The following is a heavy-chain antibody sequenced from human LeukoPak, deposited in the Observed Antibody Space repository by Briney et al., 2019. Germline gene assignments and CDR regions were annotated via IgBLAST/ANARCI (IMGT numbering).Heavy chain of an antibody. CDR2: IYYDGST. Sequence: SETLSLTCTVSGVSTSSTRYYWGWIRQPPGKGLEWIGNIYYDGSTYYNPSLKSRVAISVDTSKNQFSLKLSSVTAADTAVYYCARVGGWYSSSWYFDYWGQGTLVTVSS. CDR3: ARVGGWYSSSWYFDY. J-gene: IGHJ4*02. D-gene: IGHD6-13*01. V-gene: IGHV4-39*07. CDR1: GVSTSSTRYY.